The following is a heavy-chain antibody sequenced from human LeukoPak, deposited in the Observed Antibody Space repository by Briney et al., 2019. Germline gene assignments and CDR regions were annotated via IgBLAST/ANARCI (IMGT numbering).Heavy chain of an antibody. D-gene: IGHD4-17*01. Sequence: LETLSLTCTVSGGSISGSYWSWIRQPPGKGLVWIAYMYNSGSTNYNPSLKSRVTISIDTSKNQFSLKLSSLTAADTAIYYCARGIESYGDYGYWGQGILVTVSS. V-gene: IGHV4-59*01. CDR1: GGSISGSY. CDR3: ARGIESYGDYGY. CDR2: MYNSGST. J-gene: IGHJ4*02.